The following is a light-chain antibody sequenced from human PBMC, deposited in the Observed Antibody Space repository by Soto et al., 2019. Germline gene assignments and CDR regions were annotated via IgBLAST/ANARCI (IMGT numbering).Light chain of an antibody. CDR3: QQYSDWPLT. V-gene: IGKV3-15*01. J-gene: IGKJ4*01. Sequence: EIVMTQSPATLSVSPGERATLSCRASQSLSSNLAWYQQCPGQVPRLLIYGASTRATGIPARFSGSGSGTEVTLTISSLQSEDFAIYFCQQYSDWPLTFGGGTKVEIK. CDR2: GAS. CDR1: QSLSSN.